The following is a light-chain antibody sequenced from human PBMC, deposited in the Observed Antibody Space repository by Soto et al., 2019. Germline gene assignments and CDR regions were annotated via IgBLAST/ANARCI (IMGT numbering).Light chain of an antibody. CDR3: QQSYITHPIT. CDR2: AAS. J-gene: IGKJ5*01. Sequence: DVQMTQSPSSLSALVGDRVTITCRASQSVSRYLNWYQHKPVKAPKLLINAASNLRSGVPSRFSGSGSGTDFTVTIDGLQPEDFAVYYCQQSYITHPITFGQGTRLELK. V-gene: IGKV1-39*01. CDR1: QSVSRY.